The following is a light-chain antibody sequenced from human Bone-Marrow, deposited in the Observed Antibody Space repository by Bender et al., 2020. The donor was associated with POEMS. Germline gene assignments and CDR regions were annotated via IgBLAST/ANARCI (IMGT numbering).Light chain of an antibody. Sequence: QSVLTQPPSVSGAPGQRVTISCTGTRSNIGAGYDVHWYQRLPGTAPKLLIYGNNNRPSGVPGRFSGSKSGTSASLAISGLQAEDEADYYCQSFDSSLSAYVFGSGTTVTVL. CDR1: RSNIGAGYD. CDR3: QSFDSSLSAYV. J-gene: IGLJ1*01. V-gene: IGLV1-40*01. CDR2: GNN.